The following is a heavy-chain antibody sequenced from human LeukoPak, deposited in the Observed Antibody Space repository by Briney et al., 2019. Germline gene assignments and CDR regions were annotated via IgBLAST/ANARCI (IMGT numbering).Heavy chain of an antibody. D-gene: IGHD4-17*01. CDR3: AKAEVGYGENY. Sequence: PGGSLRLSCAASGFTFSSYGMSWVRQAPGKGLEWVSVISGSGGSTYYADSVKGRFTISRDNSKNTLYLQMNSLRAEDTAVYYCAKAEVGYGENYWGQGTLVTVSS. CDR1: GFTFSSYG. CDR2: ISGSGGST. J-gene: IGHJ4*02. V-gene: IGHV3-23*01.